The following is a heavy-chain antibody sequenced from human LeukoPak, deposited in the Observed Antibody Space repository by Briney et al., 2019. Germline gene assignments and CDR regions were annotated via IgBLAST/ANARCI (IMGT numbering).Heavy chain of an antibody. D-gene: IGHD3-9*01. CDR2: INHSGST. J-gene: IGHJ4*02. V-gene: IGHV4-34*01. Sequence: SETLSLTCAVYGGSFSGYYWSWIRQPPGKGLEWIGEINHSGSTNYNPSLKSRVTISVDTSKNQFSLKLSSVTAADTAVYYCARGRLGPDYWGQGTLVTVST. CDR1: GGSFSGYY. CDR3: ARGRLGPDY.